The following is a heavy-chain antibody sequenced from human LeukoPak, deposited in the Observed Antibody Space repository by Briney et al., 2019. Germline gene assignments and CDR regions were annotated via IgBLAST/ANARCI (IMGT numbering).Heavy chain of an antibody. CDR3: ARSRYSYGYYFDY. J-gene: IGHJ4*02. D-gene: IGHD5-18*01. CDR2: INHSGST. Sequence: NSSETLSLTCAVYGGSFSGYYWSWIRQPPGKGLEWIGEINHSGSTNCNPSLKSRVTISVDTSKNQFSLKLSSVTAADTAVYYCARSRYSYGYYFDYWGQGTLVTVSS. CDR1: GGSFSGYY. V-gene: IGHV4-34*01.